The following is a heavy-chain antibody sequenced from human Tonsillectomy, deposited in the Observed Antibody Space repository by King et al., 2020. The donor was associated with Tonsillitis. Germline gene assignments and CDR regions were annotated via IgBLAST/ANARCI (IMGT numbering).Heavy chain of an antibody. CDR1: GVTFSSYG. J-gene: IGHJ4*02. Sequence: QLVQSGGGVVQPGRSLRLSCAASGVTFSSYGMHWVRQAPGKGLEWVAVISYDGSNKYYADSVKGRVTISRDNSKNTLYLQMNSLRAEDTAVYYCAKEYSNYVWGFDYWGQGTLVTVSS. V-gene: IGHV3-30*18. CDR2: ISYDGSNK. D-gene: IGHD4-11*01. CDR3: AKEYSNYVWGFDY.